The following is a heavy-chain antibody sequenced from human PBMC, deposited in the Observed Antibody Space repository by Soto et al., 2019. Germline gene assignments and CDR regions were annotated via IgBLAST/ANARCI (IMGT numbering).Heavy chain of an antibody. CDR2: ISSSSSYI. Sequence: EVQLVESGGGLVKPGGSLRLSCAASGFTFSSYSMNWVRQAPGKGLEWVSSISSSSSYIYYADSVKGRFTISRDNAKNSLYLQMNSLRAEDTAVYYCARDLGVLLWFGASSGWFDPWGQGTLVTVSS. D-gene: IGHD3-10*01. CDR3: ARDLGVLLWFGASSGWFDP. V-gene: IGHV3-21*01. J-gene: IGHJ5*02. CDR1: GFTFSSYS.